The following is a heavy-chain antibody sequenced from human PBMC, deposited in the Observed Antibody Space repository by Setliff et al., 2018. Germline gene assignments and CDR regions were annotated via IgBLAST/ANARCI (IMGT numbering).Heavy chain of an antibody. CDR2: IKQDGSEK. CDR3: ARDHDTYYFDY. V-gene: IGHV3-7*01. CDR1: GFTFSSYW. D-gene: IGHD1-1*01. Sequence: PGGSLRLSCAASGFTFSSYWMSWVRQAPGKGREWVANIKQDGSEKYYVDSVKGRFTISRDNAKNSLYLQMNSLRAEDTAVYYCARDHDTYYFDYWGQGTLVTVSS. J-gene: IGHJ4*02.